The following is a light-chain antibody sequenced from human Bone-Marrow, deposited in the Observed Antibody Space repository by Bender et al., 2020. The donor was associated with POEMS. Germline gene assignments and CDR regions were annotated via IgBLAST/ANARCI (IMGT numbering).Light chain of an antibody. Sequence: SALTQPASVSGSPGQSITISCIGTTSDVGSYNLVSWYQEHPGEAPKLIIYEVSKRPSGVPDRFSGSKSGNTASLTVSGLQAEDEADYYCSSYAGNNKGVFGGGTKLTVL. CDR1: TSDVGSYNL. CDR3: SSYAGNNKGV. J-gene: IGLJ3*02. CDR2: EVS. V-gene: IGLV2-14*02.